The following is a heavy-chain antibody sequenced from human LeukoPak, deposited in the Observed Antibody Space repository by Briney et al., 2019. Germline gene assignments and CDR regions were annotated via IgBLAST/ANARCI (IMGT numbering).Heavy chain of an antibody. CDR2: ISDSGGST. Sequence: GGSLRLSCAASGFTFSSYAMSWVRQAPGNGLEWVSGISDSGGSTYYADSVKGRFTVSRDNSKTTLYLQMNSLRAEDTAVYYCAKETSSLYGHYRPYWGQGTLVTVSS. J-gene: IGHJ4*02. D-gene: IGHD4-17*01. CDR3: AKETSSLYGHYRPY. CDR1: GFTFSSYA. V-gene: IGHV3-23*01.